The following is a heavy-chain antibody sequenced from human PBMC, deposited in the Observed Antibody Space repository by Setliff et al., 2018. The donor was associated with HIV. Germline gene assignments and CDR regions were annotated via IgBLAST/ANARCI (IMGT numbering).Heavy chain of an antibody. Sequence: ASVKVSCKASGYTFINYGIHWVRQAPGQRPQWVGWIIAGDGRTKYSQDFQGRVTFTSDTSATTAYMELSSLRSEDTAVYYCARSRSMDVWGQGTSVTVSS. J-gene: IGHJ6*02. CDR1: GYTFINYG. CDR2: IIAGDGRT. V-gene: IGHV1-3*01. CDR3: ARSRSMDV.